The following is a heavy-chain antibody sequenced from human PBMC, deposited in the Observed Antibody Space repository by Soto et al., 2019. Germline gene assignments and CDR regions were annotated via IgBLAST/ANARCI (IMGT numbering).Heavy chain of an antibody. D-gene: IGHD1-20*01. V-gene: IGHV1-2*02. J-gene: IGHJ6*02. CDR1: GYTFTGYY. CDR2: INPNSGGT. CDR3: ARELYITGTPNPHGMDV. Sequence: GASVKVSCKASGYTFTGYYMHWVRQAPGQGLEWMGWINPNSGGTNYAQKFQGRVTMTRDTSISTAYMELSRLRSDDTAAYYCARELYITGTPNPHGMDVWGQGTTVTVSS.